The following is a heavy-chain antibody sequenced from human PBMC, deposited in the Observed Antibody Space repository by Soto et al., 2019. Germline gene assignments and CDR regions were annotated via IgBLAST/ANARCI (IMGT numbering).Heavy chain of an antibody. V-gene: IGHV4-39*01. CDR1: GGSISSSNYY. CDR2: IYYSGST. Sequence: SETLSLTCTVSGGSISSSNYYWGWIRQPPGKGMEWIGTIYYSGSTYYNPSLKSRVTISVDTSKNQFSLRLSSVTAADTAVFYCARLIHCKTTSCYFDYWGPGTLVTV. J-gene: IGHJ4*02. D-gene: IGHD2-2*01. CDR3: ARLIHCKTTSCYFDY.